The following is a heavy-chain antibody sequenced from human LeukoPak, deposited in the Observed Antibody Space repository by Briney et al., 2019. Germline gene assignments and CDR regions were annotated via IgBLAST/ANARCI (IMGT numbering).Heavy chain of an antibody. CDR1: GGSISCYY. V-gene: IGHV4-59*01. CDR2: IYYSGST. Sequence: PSEPLSLTCTVSGGSISCYYWSWLRKPPGKGLKWIGYIYYSGSTSYSPSLRSRVTISVDTSKNQFSLKLSSVTAADTAVYYCARETSQKGAHYMDVWGKGTTVTVSS. D-gene: IGHD3-16*01. CDR3: ARETSQKGAHYMDV. J-gene: IGHJ6*03.